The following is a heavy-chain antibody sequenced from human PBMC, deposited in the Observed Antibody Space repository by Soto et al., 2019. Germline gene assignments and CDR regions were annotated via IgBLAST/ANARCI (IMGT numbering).Heavy chain of an antibody. Sequence: GASVKVCCKASGYTFTGNYMHWVRQAPGQGLEWMGWINPRNGATKYAQNFQGRVTLTWDTSITTAYMDLSRLRSDDTAVVYCVPHHHDSSGYFDSWGQGTLVTVSS. J-gene: IGHJ4*02. CDR3: VPHHHDSSGYFDS. D-gene: IGHD3-22*01. CDR1: GYTFTGNY. V-gene: IGHV1-2*02. CDR2: INPRNGAT.